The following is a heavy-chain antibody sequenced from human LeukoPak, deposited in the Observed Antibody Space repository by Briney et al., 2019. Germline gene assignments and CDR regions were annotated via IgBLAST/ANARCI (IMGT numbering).Heavy chain of an antibody. J-gene: IGHJ3*02. CDR1: GGSFSGYY. Sequence: PSETLSLTCAVYGGSFSGYYWSWIRQPPGKGLEWIGEINHSGSTNYNPSLKSRATISVDTSKNQFSLKLSSVTAADTAVYYCARRIKAVSAFDIWGQGTMVTVSS. CDR3: ARRIKAVSAFDI. D-gene: IGHD6-19*01. CDR2: INHSGST. V-gene: IGHV4-34*01.